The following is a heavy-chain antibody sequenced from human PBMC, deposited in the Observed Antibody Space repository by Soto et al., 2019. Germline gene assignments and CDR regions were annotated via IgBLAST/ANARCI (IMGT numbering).Heavy chain of an antibody. V-gene: IGHV4-34*01. CDR2: INHSGST. CDR1: GGSFSGYY. J-gene: IGHJ4*02. D-gene: IGHD3-10*01. Sequence: SETLSLTCAVYGGSFSGYYWSWIRQPPGKGLEWIGEINHSGSTNYNPSLKSRVTISVDTSKNQFSLKLSSMTAADTAVYYCARGYGRNCDYWGQGTLVTVSS. CDR3: ARGYGRNCDY.